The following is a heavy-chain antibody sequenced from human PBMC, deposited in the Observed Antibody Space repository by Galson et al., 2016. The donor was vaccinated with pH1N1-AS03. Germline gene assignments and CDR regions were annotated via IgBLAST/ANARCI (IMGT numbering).Heavy chain of an antibody. Sequence: SLRLSCAVSGFSISSGAMTWVRQAPWKGLEWVATINKDEDERYYMGSVKGRCTISRDNVRNSLYLQMNSLRDEDTGVYFCARWSNNWDWAIDYWGQGTLVTVSS. CDR3: ARWSNNWDWAIDY. V-gene: IGHV3-7*01. CDR2: INKDEDER. D-gene: IGHD1-1*01. J-gene: IGHJ4*02. CDR1: GFSISSGA.